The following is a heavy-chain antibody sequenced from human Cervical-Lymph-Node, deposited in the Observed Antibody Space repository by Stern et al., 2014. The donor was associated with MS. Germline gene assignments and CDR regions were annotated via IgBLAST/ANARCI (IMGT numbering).Heavy chain of an antibody. CDR1: RGSTSGTNY. J-gene: IGHJ6*02. Sequence: QVQLGQSGPGLLKPSQTLSLTCTVSRGSTSGTNYWSWIRQPAGKGLEWIGHVYTTGTTTYNPSLQSRVAISIDTSKKLISLRLNSVTVADTAVYFCARAQARWLGNDYSSYYGMDVWGQGTTVTVSS. CDR3: ARAQARWLGNDYSSYYGMDV. V-gene: IGHV4-61*02. D-gene: IGHD5-24*01. CDR2: VYTTGTT.